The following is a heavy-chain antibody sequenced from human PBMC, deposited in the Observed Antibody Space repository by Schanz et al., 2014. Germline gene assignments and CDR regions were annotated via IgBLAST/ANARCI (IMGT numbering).Heavy chain of an antibody. CDR1: GFTFNNYG. V-gene: IGHV3-33*01. CDR2: IWHDGSGK. J-gene: IGHJ6*02. Sequence: VKLVESGGGLVQPGGSLRLSCVASGFTFNNYGMHWVRQAPGKGLGWGAVIWHDGSGKYYADSVKGRFTISRDNSKNTLYVEMNSLRAEDTAVYFCARDRAAGYYDSGMSYYYYGMDVWGQGTTVTVSS. CDR3: ARDRAAGYYDSGMSYYYYGMDV. D-gene: IGHD3-10*01.